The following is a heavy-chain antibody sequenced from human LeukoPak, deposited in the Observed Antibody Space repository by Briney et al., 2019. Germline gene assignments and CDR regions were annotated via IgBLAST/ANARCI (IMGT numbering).Heavy chain of an antibody. CDR2: INHSGST. CDR1: GGSFSGYY. D-gene: IGHD1-26*01. J-gene: IGHJ3*02. V-gene: IGHV4-34*01. Sequence: PSETLSLTCAVYGGSFSGYYWSWIRQPPGKGLEWIGEINHSGSTNYNPSLKRRVTISVDTSKNQFSLKLSSVTAADTAVYYCARRRRIVGATPGAFDIWGQGTMVTVSS. CDR3: ARRRRIVGATPGAFDI.